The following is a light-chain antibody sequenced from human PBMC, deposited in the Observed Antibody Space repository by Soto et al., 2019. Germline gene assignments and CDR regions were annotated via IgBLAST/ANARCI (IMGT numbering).Light chain of an antibody. J-gene: IGKJ5*01. V-gene: IGKV1-39*01. Sequence: EIPLTQSPSSLAASVGDRLTLTCRASRNVSIYLNWYQHKPGKGPTLLIHATSNLQIGVPSRFSGSGSGTEFTLTISSLEPEDFGTYYRQQSYKKPSFGQGTRLVIK. CDR1: RNVSIY. CDR2: ATS. CDR3: QQSYKKPS.